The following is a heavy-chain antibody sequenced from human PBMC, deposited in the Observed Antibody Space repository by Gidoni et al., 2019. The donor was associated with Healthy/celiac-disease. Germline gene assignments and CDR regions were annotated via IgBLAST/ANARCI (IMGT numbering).Heavy chain of an antibody. CDR2: IYPGDSDT. CDR3: ARQPHYCSGGSCHFDY. Sequence: EVQLVQSGAEVKKPGESLKISCKGSGYSFTSYWIGWVRQMPGKGLEWMGIIYPGDSDTRYSPSFQGQVTISADKSISTAYLQWSSLKASDTAMYYCARQPHYCSGGSCHFDYWGQGTLVTVSS. D-gene: IGHD2-15*01. J-gene: IGHJ4*02. CDR1: GYSFTSYW. V-gene: IGHV5-51*01.